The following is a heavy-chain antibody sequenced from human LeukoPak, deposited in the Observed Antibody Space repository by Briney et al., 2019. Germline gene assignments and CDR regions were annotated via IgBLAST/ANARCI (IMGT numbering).Heavy chain of an antibody. CDR1: GYTFTSYY. Sequence: ASVKVSCKASGYTFTSYYMHWVRQAPGQGLEWMGIINPSGGSTSYAQKFQGRVTMSRDTSASTVYMELSSLRSKDTAVYYCARGPKLGPAYFDYWGQGTLVTVSS. CDR3: ARGPKLGPAYFDY. CDR2: INPSGGST. V-gene: IGHV1-46*01. D-gene: IGHD7-27*01. J-gene: IGHJ4*02.